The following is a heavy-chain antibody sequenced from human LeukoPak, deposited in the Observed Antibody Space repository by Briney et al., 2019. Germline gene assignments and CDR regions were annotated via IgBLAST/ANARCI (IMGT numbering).Heavy chain of an antibody. CDR2: IYYSGST. Sequence: SETLSLTCTVSGGSISSGGYYWSWIRQHPGKGLEWIGYIYYSGSTYYNPSLKSRVTISVDTSKNQFSLKLSSVTAADTAVYYCARVGWGSYYFDYWGQGTLITVSS. CDR3: ARVGWGSYYFDY. D-gene: IGHD7-27*01. CDR1: GGSISSGGYY. J-gene: IGHJ4*02. V-gene: IGHV4-31*03.